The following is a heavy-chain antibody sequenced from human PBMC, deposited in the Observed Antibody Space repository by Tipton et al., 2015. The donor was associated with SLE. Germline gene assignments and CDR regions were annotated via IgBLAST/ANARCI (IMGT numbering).Heavy chain of an antibody. J-gene: IGHJ3*02. CDR3: AREGGAFDI. Sequence: LRLSCAVYGGSFSGYYWSWIRQPPGKGLEWIGEINHRGSTNYNPPLKSGLTISVDTSKNQFSLRLSSVTAADTAVYYCAREGGAFDIWGQGTMVTVSS. D-gene: IGHD3-16*01. CDR2: INHRGST. V-gene: IGHV4-34*01. CDR1: GGSFSGYY.